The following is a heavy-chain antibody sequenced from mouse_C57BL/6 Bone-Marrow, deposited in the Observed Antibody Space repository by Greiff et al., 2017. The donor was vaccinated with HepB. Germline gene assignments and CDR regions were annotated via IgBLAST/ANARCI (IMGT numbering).Heavy chain of an antibody. D-gene: IGHD1-1*01. Sequence: EVNVVESGEGLVKPGGSLKLSCAASGFTFSSYAMSWVRQTPEKMLEWVAYISSGGDYIYYADTVKGRFTISRDNARNTLYLQMSSLKSEDTAMYDCTITTVRVAMDYWGQGTSVTVSS. V-gene: IGHV5-9-1*02. CDR1: GFTFSSYA. CDR3: TITTVRVAMDY. J-gene: IGHJ4*01. CDR2: ISSGGDYI.